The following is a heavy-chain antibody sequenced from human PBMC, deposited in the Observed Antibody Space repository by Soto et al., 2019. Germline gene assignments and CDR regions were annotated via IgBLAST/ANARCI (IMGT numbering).Heavy chain of an antibody. D-gene: IGHD3-22*01. Sequence: SETLSLTCTVYGDSICRSRYYWGWTRQHPRRGLEWIGSIYYSGSTYYNPSLKSRVTISVDTSKNQFSLKLSSVTAADTAVYYCARRTRYYDSSGYYLNDAFDIWGQGTMVT. J-gene: IGHJ3*02. V-gene: IGHV4-39*01. CDR3: ARRTRYYDSSGYYLNDAFDI. CDR2: IYYSGST. CDR1: GDSICRSRYY.